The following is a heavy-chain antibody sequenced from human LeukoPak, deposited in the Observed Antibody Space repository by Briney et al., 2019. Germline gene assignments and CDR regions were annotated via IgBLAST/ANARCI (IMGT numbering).Heavy chain of an antibody. CDR2: ISAYNGNT. J-gene: IGHJ6*03. CDR1: DYTFTSYG. D-gene: IGHD5-18*01. V-gene: IGHV1-18*01. CDR3: ARGLLDTAMGSPAYYYYYMDV. Sequence: ASVKVSCKASDYTFTSYGISWVRQAPGQGLEWMGWISAYNGNTNYAQKLQGRVTMTTDTSTSTAYMELRSLRSDDTAVYYCARGLLDTAMGSPAYYYYYMDVWGKGTTVTVSS.